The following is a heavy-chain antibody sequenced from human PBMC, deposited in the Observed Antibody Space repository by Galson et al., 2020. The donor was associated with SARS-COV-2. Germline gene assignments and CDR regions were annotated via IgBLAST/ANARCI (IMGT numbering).Heavy chain of an antibody. V-gene: IGHV4-38-2*02. J-gene: IGHJ6*01. Sequence: SQNLSLTCTVSGYSISSGYYWGWIRQPPGKGLEWIGSIYHSGSTYYNPSLKSRVTISVDTSKNQFSLKLSSVTAADTAVYYCALSVDTAMVTPPPYYGMYVCGQGTTVTVSS. CDR2: IYHSGST. CDR1: GYSISSGYY. CDR3: ALSVDTAMVTPPPYYGMYV. D-gene: IGHD5-18*01.